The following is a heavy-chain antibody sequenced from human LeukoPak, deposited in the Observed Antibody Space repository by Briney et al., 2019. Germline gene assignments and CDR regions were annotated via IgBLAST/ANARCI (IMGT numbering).Heavy chain of an antibody. CDR2: IKQDGSEK. V-gene: IGHV3-7*03. J-gene: IGHJ4*02. Sequence: GGSLRLSCAASGFTFSVYCMSWVRQAPGKGLEWVANIKQDGSEKYYVDSLKGRFTISRDNAKNSLYLQVNSLRAEDTAVYYCARERGYSTSPRRYYFDYWGQGTLVTVSS. CDR3: ARERGYSTSPRRYYFDY. D-gene: IGHD6-6*01. CDR1: GFTFSVYC.